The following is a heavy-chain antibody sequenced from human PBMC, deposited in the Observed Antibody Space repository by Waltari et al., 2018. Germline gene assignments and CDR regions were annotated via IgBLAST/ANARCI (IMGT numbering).Heavy chain of an antibody. Sequence: QVQLQESGPGLVKPSETLSLTCTVSGGSISSHYWSWIRQPPGKGLEWIGYIYYSGSTNYNPSLKSRVTISVDTSKNQFSLKLSSVTAADTAVYYCAKDIRRYYDILTGYETSFHYWGQGTLVTVSS. CDR2: IYYSGST. J-gene: IGHJ4*02. CDR1: GGSISSHY. CDR3: AKDIRRYYDILTGYETSFHY. D-gene: IGHD3-9*01. V-gene: IGHV4-59*11.